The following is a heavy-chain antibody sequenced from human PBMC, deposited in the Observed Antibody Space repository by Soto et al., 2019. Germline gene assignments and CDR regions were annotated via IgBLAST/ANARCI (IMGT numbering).Heavy chain of an antibody. CDR3: ARKHCITTGCYENWFDP. Sequence: QVQLQESGPGLVKPSQTLSLTCTVSGGSISSGGYYWSWIRQHPGKGLEWIGYIYYSGSTYYNPSLSSRVTVSVDTAKNPSSLQLSSVTAADTAVYYCARKHCITTGCYENWFDPWGQGTLVTVSS. CDR1: GGSISSGGYY. J-gene: IGHJ5*02. V-gene: IGHV4-31*03. CDR2: IYYSGST. D-gene: IGHD2-2*01.